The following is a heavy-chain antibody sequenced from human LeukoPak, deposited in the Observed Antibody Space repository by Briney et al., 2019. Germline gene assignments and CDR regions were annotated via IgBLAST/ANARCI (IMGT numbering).Heavy chain of an antibody. J-gene: IGHJ4*02. V-gene: IGHV3-64D*09. D-gene: IGHD5-18*01. Sequence: PGGSLSLSCSASGFTFSRYAMHWVRQAPGKGLEYVSAISSNGGSTYYGDSVKGRFTISRDNSKNTLYLQMSSLRAEDTAVYYCVKARGIQLWLPGDYWGQGTLVTVSS. CDR3: VKARGIQLWLPGDY. CDR2: ISSNGGST. CDR1: GFTFSRYA.